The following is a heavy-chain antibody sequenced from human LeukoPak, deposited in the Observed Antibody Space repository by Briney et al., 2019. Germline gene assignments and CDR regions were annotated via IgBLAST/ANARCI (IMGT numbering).Heavy chain of an antibody. CDR3: ARVSGLGY. CDR2: ISYDGSNK. CDR1: GFTFSSYA. Sequence: HPGGSLRLSCAASGFTFSSYAMHWVRQAPGKGLEWVAVISYDGSNKYYADSVKGRFTISRDNSKNTLYLQMNSLRAEDTAVYYCARVSGLGYWGQGTLVTVSS. V-gene: IGHV3-30-3*01. J-gene: IGHJ4*02. D-gene: IGHD5-12*01.